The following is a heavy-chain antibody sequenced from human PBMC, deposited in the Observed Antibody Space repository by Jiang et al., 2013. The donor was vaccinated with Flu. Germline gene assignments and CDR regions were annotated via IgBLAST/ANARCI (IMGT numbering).Heavy chain of an antibody. D-gene: IGHD2-2*01. CDR2: IYPGDSDT. V-gene: IGHV5-51*03. CDR3: ARLLGYCSSTSCKEGYYYGMDV. CDR1: GYSFTSYW. J-gene: IGHJ6*04. Sequence: KPGESLKISCKGSGYSFTSYWIGWVRQMPGKGLEWMGIIYPGDSDTRYSPSFQGQVTISADKSISTAYLQWSSLKASDTAMYYCARLLGYCSSTSCKEGYYYGMDVWGKGTTVTVSS.